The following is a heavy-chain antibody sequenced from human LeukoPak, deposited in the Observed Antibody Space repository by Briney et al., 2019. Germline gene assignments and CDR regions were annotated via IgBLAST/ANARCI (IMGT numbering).Heavy chain of an antibody. J-gene: IGHJ4*02. CDR2: ISYEESNK. CDR3: ARGTYSSRQGTFDY. V-gene: IGHV3-30*04. Sequence: GGSLRLSCAASEFTFSSYNMHWVRQAPGKGLECVAVISYEESNKYYADSVKGRFTISRDNSKSTLYLQMNSLRAEDTAVYYCARGTYSSRQGTFDYWGQGTLVTVSS. D-gene: IGHD6-13*01. CDR1: EFTFSSYN.